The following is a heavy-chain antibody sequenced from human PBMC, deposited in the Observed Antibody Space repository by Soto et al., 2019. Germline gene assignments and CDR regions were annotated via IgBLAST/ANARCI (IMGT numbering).Heavy chain of an antibody. CDR3: ASGRQTDFWSGYDFDY. D-gene: IGHD3-3*01. J-gene: IGHJ4*02. V-gene: IGHV4-34*01. Sequence: QVQLQQWGAGLLKPSETLSLTCAVYGGSFSGYYWSWIRQPPGKGLEWIGEINHSGSTNYNPSLKSRVTISVDTSKNQFSLKLSSVTAADTAVYYCASGRQTDFWSGYDFDYWGQGTLVTVSS. CDR2: INHSGST. CDR1: GGSFSGYY.